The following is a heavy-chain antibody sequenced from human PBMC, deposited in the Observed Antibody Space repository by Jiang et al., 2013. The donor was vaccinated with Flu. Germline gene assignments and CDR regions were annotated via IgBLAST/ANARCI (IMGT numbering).Heavy chain of an antibody. CDR3: ARHRLSQWLVEYYFDY. V-gene: IGHV4-59*08. CDR1: GGSISSYY. Sequence: GPGLVKPSETLSLTCTVSGGSISSYYWSWIRQPPGKGLEWIGYIYYSGSTNYNPSLKSRVTISVDTSKNQFSLKLSSVTAADTAVYYCARHRLSQWLVEYYFDYWGQGTLVTVSS. CDR2: IYYSGST. J-gene: IGHJ4*02. D-gene: IGHD6-19*01.